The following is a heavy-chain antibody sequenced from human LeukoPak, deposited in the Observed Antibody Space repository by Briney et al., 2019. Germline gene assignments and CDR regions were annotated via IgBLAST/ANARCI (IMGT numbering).Heavy chain of an antibody. J-gene: IGHJ3*02. Sequence: ASVKVSCKASGYTFTSYDINWVRQATGQGLEWMGWMNPNSGGTNFAQRFQDRVTMTRDTSISTAYMQLSRLRSDDTAVYYCARDLLRLDAFDIWGQGTMVTVSS. CDR3: ARDLLRLDAFDI. CDR1: GYTFTSYD. D-gene: IGHD4-11*01. CDR2: MNPNSGGT. V-gene: IGHV1-2*02.